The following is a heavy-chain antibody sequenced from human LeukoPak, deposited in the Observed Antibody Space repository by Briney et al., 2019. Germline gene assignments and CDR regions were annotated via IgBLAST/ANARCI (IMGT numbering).Heavy chain of an antibody. CDR3: ARLPVLGGYYGMDV. V-gene: IGHV4-59*08. CDR2: ISYSGFT. Sequence: SETLSLTCTVSGGSISSYQWSWIRQPPGKGLEWIGYISYSGFTNYNPSLKSRVTISLDTSKNQFSLKLTSVTAADTAVYYCARLPVLGGYYGMDVWGQGTTVTVSS. J-gene: IGHJ6*02. D-gene: IGHD3-10*01. CDR1: GGSISSYQ.